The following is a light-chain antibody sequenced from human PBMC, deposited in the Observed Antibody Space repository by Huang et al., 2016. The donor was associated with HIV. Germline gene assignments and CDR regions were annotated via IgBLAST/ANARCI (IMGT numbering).Light chain of an antibody. CDR1: QSLLHSDGETY. Sequence: DIVMTQTPLSLSVTPGQPASISCKSSQSLLHSDGETYLYWYLHKPGQSPQLLIYEVSNQFSGVPDRFSGSGSGTDFTLRISRVEAEDVGVYYCMQRTQRPLTFGGGTKVEIK. J-gene: IGKJ4*01. CDR3: MQRTQRPLT. V-gene: IGKV2D-29*02. CDR2: EVS.